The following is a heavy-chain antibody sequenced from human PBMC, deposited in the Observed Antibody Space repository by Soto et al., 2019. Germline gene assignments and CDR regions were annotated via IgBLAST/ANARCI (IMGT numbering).Heavy chain of an antibody. J-gene: IGHJ2*01. D-gene: IGHD2-8*01. CDR2: IDTSGTYT. CDR3: AREETKRSYWYFDL. Sequence: EVQLVESGGGLVKPGGSLRLSCAASGFTFNNYNMNWVRKAPGKGLEWVASIDTSGTYTNYADSVRGRFTISRDNAKKSLYLEMSSLRDEDTAVYYCAREETKRSYWYFDLWGRGTLVTVS. V-gene: IGHV3-21*01. CDR1: GFTFNNYN.